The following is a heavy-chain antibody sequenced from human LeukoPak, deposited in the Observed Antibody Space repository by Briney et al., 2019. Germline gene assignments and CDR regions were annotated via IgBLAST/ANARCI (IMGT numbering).Heavy chain of an antibody. Sequence: PGRSLRLSCAASGFAFSTYWMTWVRQAPGKGLEWVANIKRDGSLTHYVDSVKVRFTISRDNAKNSLYLQMNSLRVDDSAVYYCAGDQSPQIDGIYYDAFDIWGQGTMVTVAS. J-gene: IGHJ3*02. V-gene: IGHV3-7*01. CDR2: IKRDGSLT. CDR3: AGDQSPQIDGIYYDAFDI. D-gene: IGHD1-26*01. CDR1: GFAFSTYW.